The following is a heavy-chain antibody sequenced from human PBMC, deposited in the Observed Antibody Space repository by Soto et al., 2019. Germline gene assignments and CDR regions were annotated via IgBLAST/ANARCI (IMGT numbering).Heavy chain of an antibody. Sequence: QITLKESGPTLVKPTQTLTLTCTFSGFSLSTSGVGVGWIRQPPGKALEWLALIYWDDDKRYSPSLKSRLPITKDTSNTQVVLTTTNMDPVDTATYYCAHIPSHANLNWFDPWGQGTLVTVSS. V-gene: IGHV2-5*02. CDR1: GFSLSTSGVG. J-gene: IGHJ5*02. CDR3: AHIPSHANLNWFDP. CDR2: IYWDDDK.